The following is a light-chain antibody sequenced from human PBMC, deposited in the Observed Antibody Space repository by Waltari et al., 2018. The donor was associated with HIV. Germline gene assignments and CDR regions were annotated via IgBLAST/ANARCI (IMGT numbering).Light chain of an antibody. Sequence: FRASQSLRPNYLAWDQEKPGQAPRLLISGTSSRATGVPDRFSGIGSGTDFILTINRLDPEDFAVYYCQQYDNAPYTFGQGTRLEIK. CDR1: QSLRPNY. J-gene: IGKJ2*01. CDR2: GTS. CDR3: QQYDNAPYT. V-gene: IGKV3-20*01.